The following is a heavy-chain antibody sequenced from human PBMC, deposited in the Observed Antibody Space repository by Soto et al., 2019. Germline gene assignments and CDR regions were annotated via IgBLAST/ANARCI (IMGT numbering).Heavy chain of an antibody. V-gene: IGHV1-2*02. CDR3: ARDSCPRGAGSPCPIYGLDF. D-gene: IGHD3-10*01. J-gene: IGHJ6*02. Sequence: ASVKVSCKASGYSFTAHYMHWVRQVSGRRLEYLGWLKTDNGGTYYAPKFLGRVTFTRDTSTDTAYMVVRWLHSANHAVSFCARDSCPRGAGSPCPIYGLDFWGQGTTFTVAS. CDR1: GYSFTAHY. CDR2: LKTDNGGT.